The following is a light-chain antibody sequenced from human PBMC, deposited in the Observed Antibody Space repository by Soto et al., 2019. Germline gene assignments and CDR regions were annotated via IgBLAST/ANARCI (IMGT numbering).Light chain of an antibody. CDR3: HQLKSYPRT. J-gene: IGKJ3*01. CDR1: QAISSY. Sequence: IQLTQSPSSLSASVGDRVTITCRASQAISSYLAWYQQKPGKAPHLLIYAASTLYRGVPSRFSGSGSGTDFTLTISSLQPEVFATYYCHQLKSYPRTFGPGTKVEIK. V-gene: IGKV1-9*01. CDR2: AAS.